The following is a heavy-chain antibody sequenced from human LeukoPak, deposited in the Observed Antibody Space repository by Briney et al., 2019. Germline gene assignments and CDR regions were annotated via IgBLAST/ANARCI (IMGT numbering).Heavy chain of an antibody. Sequence: SETLSLTCAVYGGSFSGYYWSWIRQPPGKGLEWIGEINHSGSTNYNPSLKSRVTISVDTSKNQFSLKLNSVTAADTAIYYCAREISSADSSSAFDYWGQGTLVTVSS. CDR2: INHSGST. CDR3: AREISSADSSSAFDY. CDR1: GGSFSGYY. J-gene: IGHJ4*02. D-gene: IGHD6-6*01. V-gene: IGHV4-34*01.